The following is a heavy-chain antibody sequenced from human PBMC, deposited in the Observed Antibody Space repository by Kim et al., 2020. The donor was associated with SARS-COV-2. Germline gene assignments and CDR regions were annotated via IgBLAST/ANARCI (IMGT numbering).Heavy chain of an antibody. CDR1: GFTFSSYG. D-gene: IGHD2-2*01. V-gene: IGHV3-30*18. Sequence: GGSLRLSCAASGFTFSSYGMHWVRQAPGKGLEWVAVISYDGSNKYYADSVKGRFTISRDNSKNTLYLQMNSLRAEDTAVYYCAKGPAGLDIWGQGTTVT. CDR2: ISYDGSNK. J-gene: IGHJ6*02. CDR3: AKGPAGLDI.